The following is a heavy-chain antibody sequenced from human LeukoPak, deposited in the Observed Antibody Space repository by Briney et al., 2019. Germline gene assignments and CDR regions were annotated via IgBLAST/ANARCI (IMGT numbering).Heavy chain of an antibody. CDR2: ISGSGGST. CDR1: GFTFSSYA. V-gene: IGHV3-23*01. J-gene: IGHJ4*02. D-gene: IGHD3-3*01. Sequence: GRSLRLSCAASGFTFSSYAMSWVRQAPGKGLEWVSAISGSGGSTYYADSVKGRFTISRDNSKNTLYLQMNSLRAEDTAVYYCAKARYYDFWSGTAADYWGQGTLVTVSS. CDR3: AKARYYDFWSGTAADY.